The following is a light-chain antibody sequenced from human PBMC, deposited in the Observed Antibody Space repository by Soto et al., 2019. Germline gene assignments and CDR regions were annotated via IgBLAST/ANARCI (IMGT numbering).Light chain of an antibody. J-gene: IGLJ1*01. CDR2: EVS. V-gene: IGLV2-14*01. CDR1: SSDVGGYNY. Sequence: QSVLTQPASVSGSPGQSITIYCTGNSSDVGGYNYVSWYQQHPGKAPKLMIYEVSNRPSGVSNRFSGSKSGNTASLTTSGLQAEDEADYYCSSYTSIKVFGTGTKLTVL. CDR3: SSYTSIKV.